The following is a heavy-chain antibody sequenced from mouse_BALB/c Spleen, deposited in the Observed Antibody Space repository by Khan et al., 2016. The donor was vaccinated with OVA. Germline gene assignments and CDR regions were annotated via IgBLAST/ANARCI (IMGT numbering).Heavy chain of an antibody. CDR1: GYTFTSYW. D-gene: IGHD2-2*01. J-gene: IGHJ3*01. V-gene: IGHV1-5*01. CDR3: TRWGYWFAY. CDR2: IYPGNSDT. Sequence: VQLQQSGTVLARPGASVKMSCKASGYTFTSYWMHWVKQRPGQGLEWIGAIYPGNSDTNYNQKFKGKAKLTAVTSTSSAYMELSSLTNEDAAIYYCTRWGYWFAYWGQGTLVTVSA.